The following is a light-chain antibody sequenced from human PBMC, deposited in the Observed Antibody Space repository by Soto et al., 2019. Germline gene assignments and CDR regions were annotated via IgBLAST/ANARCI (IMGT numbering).Light chain of an antibody. J-gene: IGLJ3*02. Sequence: QAVVTQEPSLTVSPGGTVTLTCGSSTGAVTSGHYPYWFQQKPGQAPWTLIFDTHYKQSWTPARFSGSLLGGKAALTLSGAQPEDEAEYYCLLFYSGAWVFGGGTKLTVL. V-gene: IGLV7-46*01. CDR1: TGAVTSGHY. CDR3: LLFYSGAWV. CDR2: DTH.